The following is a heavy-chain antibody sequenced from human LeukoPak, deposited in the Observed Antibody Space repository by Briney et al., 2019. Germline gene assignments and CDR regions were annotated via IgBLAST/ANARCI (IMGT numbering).Heavy chain of an antibody. CDR2: ISGSGTST. V-gene: IGHV3-23*01. CDR3: AKPSWNPESDWFDP. CDR1: GFTFTTSA. J-gene: IGHJ5*02. Sequence: GGSLILSCAASGFTFTTSAMNWVRQAPGKGLEWVSGISGSGTSTYYADSVKGRFTISRDNSKNTLYLQMNSLRAEDTAVYYCAKPSWNPESDWFDPWGQGTLVTVSS. D-gene: IGHD1-1*01.